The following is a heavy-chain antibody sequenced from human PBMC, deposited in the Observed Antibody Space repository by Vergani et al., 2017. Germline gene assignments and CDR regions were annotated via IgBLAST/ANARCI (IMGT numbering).Heavy chain of an antibody. CDR2: INTNTGNP. V-gene: IGHV7-4-1*02. D-gene: IGHD3-10*01. Sequence: QVQLVQSGSELKKPGASVEVSCKASGYTFTSYAMNWVRQAPGQGLEWMGWINTNTGNPTYAQGFTGRFVFSLDTSVSTAYLQISSLKAEDTAVYYYARGRRGSGTLPYYYYYGMDVWGQGTTVTVSS. J-gene: IGHJ6*02. CDR1: GYTFTSYA. CDR3: ARGRRGSGTLPYYYYYGMDV.